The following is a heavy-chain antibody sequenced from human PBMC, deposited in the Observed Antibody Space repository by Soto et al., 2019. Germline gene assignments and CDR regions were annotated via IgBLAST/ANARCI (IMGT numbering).Heavy chain of an antibody. V-gene: IGHV4-34*01. Sequence: SETLSLTCAVYGGSFSGYYWSWIRQPPGKGLEWIGEINHSGSTNYNLSLKSRVTISVDTSKSQFSLKLSSVTAADTAVYYCARVRDYVWGSYRYPYAFDYWGQGTLVTVSS. D-gene: IGHD3-16*02. CDR1: GGSFSGYY. J-gene: IGHJ4*02. CDR3: ARVRDYVWGSYRYPYAFDY. CDR2: INHSGST.